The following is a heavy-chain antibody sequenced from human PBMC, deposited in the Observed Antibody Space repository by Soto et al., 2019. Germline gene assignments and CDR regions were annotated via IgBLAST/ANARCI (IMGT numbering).Heavy chain of an antibody. CDR2: MNPNSGNT. J-gene: IGHJ5*02. CDR1: GYTFTSYD. D-gene: IGHD2-2*01. V-gene: IGHV1-8*01. Sequence: GASVKVSCKASGYTFTSYDINWVRQATGQGLEWMGWMNPNSGNTGYAQKFQGRVTMTRNTSISTAYMELSSLRSEDTAVYYCARSPRVVPAAMPSRVDPWGQGTLVTVSS. CDR3: ARSPRVVPAAMPSRVDP.